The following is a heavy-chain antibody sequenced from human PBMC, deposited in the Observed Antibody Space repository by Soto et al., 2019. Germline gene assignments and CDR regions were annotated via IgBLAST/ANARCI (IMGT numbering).Heavy chain of an antibody. D-gene: IGHD3-22*01. CDR1: GYTFTSYG. J-gene: IGHJ6*02. V-gene: IGHV1-18*03. Sequence: ASVKVSCKASGYTFTSYGISWVRQAPGQGLEWMGWISAYNGNTNYAQKLQGRVTMTTDTSTSTAYMELRSLRCDDMAVYYCARGTYKLVVVANSIPLYYYGVDVWGQGTTVTVSS. CDR2: ISAYNGNT. CDR3: ARGTYKLVVVANSIPLYYYGVDV.